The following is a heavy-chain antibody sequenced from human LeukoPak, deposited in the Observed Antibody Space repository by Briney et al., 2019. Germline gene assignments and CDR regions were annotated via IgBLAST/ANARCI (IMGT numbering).Heavy chain of an antibody. Sequence: ASVTVSCKASGYTFTVYYMHWVRQAPGQGLEWMGWINPNSGGTNYAQKFQGRVTMTRDTSISTAYMELSRLRSDDTAVYYCARIDCSSTSCNNNWFDPWGQGTLVTVSS. V-gene: IGHV1-2*02. D-gene: IGHD2-2*02. J-gene: IGHJ5*02. CDR3: ARIDCSSTSCNNNWFDP. CDR1: GYTFTVYY. CDR2: INPNSGGT.